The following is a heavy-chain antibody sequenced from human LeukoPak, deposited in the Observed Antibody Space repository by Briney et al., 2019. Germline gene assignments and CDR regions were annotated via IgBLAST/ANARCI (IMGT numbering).Heavy chain of an antibody. J-gene: IGHJ4*02. CDR3: ARVGSSGWQLDY. D-gene: IGHD6-19*01. CDR1: GGSISSSSYY. Sequence: SETLSLTCTVSGGSISSSSYYWGWIRQPPGKGLEWIGSIYYSGSTYYNPSLKSRVTISVDTSKNQFSLKLSSVTAADTAVYYCARVGSSGWQLDYWGQGTLVTVSS. CDR2: IYYSGST. V-gene: IGHV4-39*01.